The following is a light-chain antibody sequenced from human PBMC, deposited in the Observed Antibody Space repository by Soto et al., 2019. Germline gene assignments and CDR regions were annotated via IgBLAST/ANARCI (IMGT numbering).Light chain of an antibody. CDR3: QKYGSSPIT. V-gene: IGKV3-20*01. Sequence: EIVMTQSPATLSVSPGESATLSCRASQSVSSNLAWYQQKTGQAPRLLIWGESSRATGIPDRFSGSGSGTDLNLTISRLEPEDFAVYYCQKYGSSPITFGQGTRLEIK. CDR1: QSVSSN. J-gene: IGKJ5*01. CDR2: GES.